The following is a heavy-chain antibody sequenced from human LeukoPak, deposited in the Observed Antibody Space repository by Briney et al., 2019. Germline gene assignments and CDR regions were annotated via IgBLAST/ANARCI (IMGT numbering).Heavy chain of an antibody. CDR3: ARASGYDSDAFDI. Sequence: SQTLSLTCTVSGGSISSGSYYWSWIRQPAGKGLEWIGRIYTSGSTNYNPSLKSRVTISVDTSKNQFSLRLSSVTAADTAVYYCARASGYDSDAFDIWGQGTMVTVSS. D-gene: IGHD5-12*01. CDR1: GGSISSGSYY. V-gene: IGHV4-61*02. J-gene: IGHJ3*02. CDR2: IYTSGST.